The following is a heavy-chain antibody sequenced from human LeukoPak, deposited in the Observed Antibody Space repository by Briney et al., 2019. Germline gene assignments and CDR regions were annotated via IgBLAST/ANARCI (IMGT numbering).Heavy chain of an antibody. CDR3: ARGTSGNYYYMDV. CDR2: INPNSGGT. Sequence: ASVKVSCKASGYMLTGNYIHWVRQAPGQGLEWMGWINPNSGGTNHAQKFQGRVTMTRDMSINTAYMELSSLTSDDTAVYYCARGTSGNYYYMDVWGKGTTVTVSS. D-gene: IGHD3/OR15-3a*01. J-gene: IGHJ6*03. V-gene: IGHV1-2*02. CDR1: GYMLTGNY.